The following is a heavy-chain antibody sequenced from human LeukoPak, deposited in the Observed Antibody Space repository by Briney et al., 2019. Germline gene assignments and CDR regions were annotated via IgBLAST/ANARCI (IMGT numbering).Heavy chain of an antibody. CDR2: ISAYNGNT. J-gene: IGHJ4*02. CDR3: ARADIRAIASSGWYGFDY. D-gene: IGHD6-19*01. Sequence: ASVKVSCKASGYTFTSYGISWVRQAPGQGLEWMGWISAYNGNTNYAQKLQGRVTMTTDTSMSTASMELRSLRSDDTAVYYCARADIRAIASSGWYGFDYWGQGTLVTVSS. CDR1: GYTFTSYG. V-gene: IGHV1-18*01.